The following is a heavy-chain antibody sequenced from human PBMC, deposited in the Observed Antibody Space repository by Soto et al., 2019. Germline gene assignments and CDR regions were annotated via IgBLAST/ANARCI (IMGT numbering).Heavy chain of an antibody. CDR2: FYDSGSA. CDR3: ARGPPYQHNGVDV. J-gene: IGHJ6*02. V-gene: IGHV4-31*02. Sequence: PSETLSLTCIVSGGSISSGGFYWTWVRQHPGQGLEWIGFFYDSGSAYYNASLKNRLSISVDRSNNQFSLKLTSVTAEDTAVYYCARGPPYQHNGVDVWGQGTTVTVSS. CDR1: GGSISSGGFY.